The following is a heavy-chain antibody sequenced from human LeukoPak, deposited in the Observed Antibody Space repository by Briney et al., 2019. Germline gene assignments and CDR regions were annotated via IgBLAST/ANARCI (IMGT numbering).Heavy chain of an antibody. CDR3: ASENYYDSSGYYYFDN. V-gene: IGHV4-59*01. CDR2: IYYSGST. Sequence: PSETLSLTCTVSGGSISSYYWSWIRQPPGKGLEWIGYIYYSGSTNYNPFLKSRVTISVDTSKNQFSLKLSSVTAADTAVYYCASENYYDSSGYYYFDNWGQGTLVTVSS. D-gene: IGHD3-22*01. J-gene: IGHJ4*02. CDR1: GGSISSYY.